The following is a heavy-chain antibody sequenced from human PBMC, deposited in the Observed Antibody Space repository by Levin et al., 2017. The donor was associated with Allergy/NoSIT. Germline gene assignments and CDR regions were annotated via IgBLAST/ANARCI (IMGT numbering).Heavy chain of an antibody. CDR3: TRENSGDAFDL. CDR2: MNEDGNTK. V-gene: IGHV3-7*04. Sequence: SCAASGFTFSSRWTNWVRQAPGKGMEWVANMNEDGNTKFYVDSVKGRFTISRDIPKNSLFLQMNSLTADDTAVYYCTRENSGDAFDLWGQGTMVTVSS. CDR1: GFTFSSRW. J-gene: IGHJ3*01. D-gene: IGHD1-1*01.